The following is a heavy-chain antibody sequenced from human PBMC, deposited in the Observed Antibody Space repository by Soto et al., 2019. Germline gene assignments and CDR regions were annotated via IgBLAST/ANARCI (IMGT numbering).Heavy chain of an antibody. CDR2: IYYSGTT. CDR1: GYSISSSNW. J-gene: IGHJ4*02. CDR3: ARREIQGPIDY. D-gene: IGHD1-26*01. V-gene: IGHV4-28*01. Sequence: QVQLQESGPGLVKPSDTLSLTCAVSGYSISSSNWWGWIRQPPGKGLERIGYIYYSGTTYYNPSRKSRVTMSVDTSKNQFSRKLTSVTAVDTAVYYCARREIQGPIDYWGQGTLVTVSS.